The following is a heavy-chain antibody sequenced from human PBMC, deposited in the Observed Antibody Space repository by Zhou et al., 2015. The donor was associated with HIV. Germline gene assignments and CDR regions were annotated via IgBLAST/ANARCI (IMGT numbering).Heavy chain of an antibody. CDR2: IIPIFGTA. CDR1: GGTFSSYA. J-gene: IGHJ3*02. D-gene: IGHD5-24*01. V-gene: IGHV1-69*12. CDR3: ARDGRRDGYNPDAFDI. Sequence: QVQLVQSGAEVKKPGSSVKVSCKASGGTFSSYAISWVRQAPGQGLEWMGGIIPIFGTANYAQKFQGRVTITADESTSTAYMELSSLRSEDTAVYYCARDGRRDGYNPDAFDIWGQGTMVTVSS.